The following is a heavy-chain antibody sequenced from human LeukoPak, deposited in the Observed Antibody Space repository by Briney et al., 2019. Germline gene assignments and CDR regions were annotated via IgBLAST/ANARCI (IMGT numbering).Heavy chain of an antibody. CDR1: GFTFSNYG. CDR3: ARVTMVAAASYNWFAP. V-gene: IGHV3-33*01. D-gene: IGHD2-15*01. CDR2: IWSDGSNK. Sequence: PGGSLRLSCAASGFTFSNYGMHWVRQAPGKGLEWVAVIWSDGSNKYYADFMRGRFTISRDNSKNTLYLQMNSLRAEDTAVYYCARVTMVAAASYNWFAPWGQGTLVTVSS. J-gene: IGHJ5*02.